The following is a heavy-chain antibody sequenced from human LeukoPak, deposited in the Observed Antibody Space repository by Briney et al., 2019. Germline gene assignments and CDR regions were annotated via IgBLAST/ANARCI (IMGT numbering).Heavy chain of an antibody. J-gene: IGHJ4*02. D-gene: IGHD6-19*01. CDR3: ARAEKAVTGTLDS. CDR2: MYNRGGT. CDR1: GDSISNYY. Sequence: SETLSLTCTVSGDSISNYYWSWIRQSPGKELEWIGYMYNRGGTIYNPSLKSRVTISTDTSKNQFSLRLTSVTAADTAVYYCARAEKAVTGTLDSWGQGTLIAVSS. V-gene: IGHV4-59*01.